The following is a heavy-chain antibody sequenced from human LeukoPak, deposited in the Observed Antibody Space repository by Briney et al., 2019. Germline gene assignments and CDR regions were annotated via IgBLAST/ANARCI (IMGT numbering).Heavy chain of an antibody. D-gene: IGHD2-2*02. CDR1: GGSISSYY. Sequence: PSETLSLTCTVSGGSISSYYWSWIRQPPGKGLEWIGYIYYSGSTNYNPSLKSRVTISVDTSKNQFSLKLSSVTAADTAVYYCARGGIYCSSTSCYNLFDYWGQGTLVTVSS. CDR3: ARGGIYCSSTSCYNLFDY. J-gene: IGHJ4*02. CDR2: IYYSGST. V-gene: IGHV4-59*01.